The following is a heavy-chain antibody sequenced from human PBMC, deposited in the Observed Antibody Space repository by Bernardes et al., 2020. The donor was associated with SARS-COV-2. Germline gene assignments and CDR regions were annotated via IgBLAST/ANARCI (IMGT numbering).Heavy chain of an antibody. D-gene: IGHD3-16*01. V-gene: IGHV1-46*01. CDR3: AREAHGGNPFGDY. Sequence: ASVKVSCKASGYAFTLFYIQWMRQAPGQGLEWMGMINLSSGGTSYAQRFQGRVTITGDTSTSTVYMELSGLRSEDTAVYYCAREAHGGNPFGDYWGQGSLVTVSS. CDR1: GYAFTLFY. J-gene: IGHJ4*02. CDR2: INLSSGGT.